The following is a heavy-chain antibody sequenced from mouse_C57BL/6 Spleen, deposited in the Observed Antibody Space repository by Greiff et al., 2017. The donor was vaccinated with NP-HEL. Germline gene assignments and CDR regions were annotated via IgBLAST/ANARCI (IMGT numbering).Heavy chain of an antibody. D-gene: IGHD1-1*02. CDR2: IWGVGST. Sequence: VKVVESGPGLVAPSQSLSITCTVSGFSLTSYGVDWVRQSPGKGLEWLGVIWGVGSTNYNSALKSRLSISKDNSKSQVFLKMNSLQTDDTAMYYCARNYGMGAMDYWGQGTSVTVSS. V-gene: IGHV2-6*01. CDR3: ARNYGMGAMDY. CDR1: GFSLTSYG. J-gene: IGHJ4*01.